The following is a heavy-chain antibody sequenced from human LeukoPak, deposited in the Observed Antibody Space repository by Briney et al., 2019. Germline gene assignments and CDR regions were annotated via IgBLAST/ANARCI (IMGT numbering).Heavy chain of an antibody. CDR3: ARDYYDSSGYYYFDY. V-gene: IGHV3-23*01. Sequence: GGSLRLSCAASGFTFRSYAMNWVRQAPGKGLEWVSVISGSGSSTYYADSVKGRFTISRDNSKNTLYLQMNSLRAEDTAVYYCARDYYDSSGYYYFDYWGQGTLVTVSS. D-gene: IGHD3-22*01. CDR2: ISGSGSST. CDR1: GFTFRSYA. J-gene: IGHJ4*02.